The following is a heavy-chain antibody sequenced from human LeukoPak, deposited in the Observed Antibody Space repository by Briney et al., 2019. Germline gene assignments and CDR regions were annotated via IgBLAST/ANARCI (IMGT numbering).Heavy chain of an antibody. J-gene: IGHJ4*02. CDR3: AKGGRREDIVVVPAAMGYDY. D-gene: IGHD2-2*01. CDR2: ISGSGGST. V-gene: IGHV3-23*01. CDR1: GFHFSSYG. Sequence: GGTLRLSCAASGFHFSSYGTSWVRQAPGKGLEWVSAISGSGGSTYYADSVKGRFTISRDNSKNTLYLQMNSLRAEDTAVYYCAKGGRREDIVVVPAAMGYDYWGQGTLVTVSS.